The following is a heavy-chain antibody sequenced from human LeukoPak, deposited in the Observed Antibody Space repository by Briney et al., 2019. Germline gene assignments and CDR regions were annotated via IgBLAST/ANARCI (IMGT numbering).Heavy chain of an antibody. CDR1: GFIVSSHY. D-gene: IGHD3-3*02. V-gene: IGHV3-53*01. CDR2: IHNDGSK. Sequence: PGGSLRLSCAASGFIVSSHYMTWVRQAPGQGLEWVSVIHNDGSKYYADSVKGRLTISRDNSKNTLYLQMNSLRVEDTAVYYCAALARDYWGQGILVTVSS. CDR3: AALARDY. J-gene: IGHJ4*02.